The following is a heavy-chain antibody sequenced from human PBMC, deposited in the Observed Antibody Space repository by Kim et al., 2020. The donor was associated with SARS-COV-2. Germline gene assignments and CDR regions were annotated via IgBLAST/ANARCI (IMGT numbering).Heavy chain of an antibody. V-gene: IGHV4-59*13. J-gene: IGHJ6*02. CDR2: IYYSGST. Sequence: SETLSLTCTVSGGSISSYYWSWIRQPPGKGLEWIGYIYYSGSTNYNPSLKSRGTISVDTSKNQFSLKLSSVTAADTAVYYCARVDGGYYYYGMDVWGQGTTVTVYS. CDR1: GGSISSYY. CDR3: ARVDGGYYYYGMDV. D-gene: IGHD3-16*01.